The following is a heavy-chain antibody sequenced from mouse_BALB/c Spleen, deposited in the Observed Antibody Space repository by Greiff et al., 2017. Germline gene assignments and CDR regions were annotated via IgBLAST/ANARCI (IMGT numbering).Heavy chain of an antibody. CDR1: GYSITSDYA. J-gene: IGHJ4*01. Sequence: EVQLQQSGPGLVKPSQSLSLTCTVTGYSITSDYAWNWIRQFPGNKLEWMGYLSYSGSTSYNPSLKSRISITRDTSKNQFFLQLNSVTTEDTATYYCARYEDDGYAMDYWGQGTSVTVSS. D-gene: IGHD2-12*01. CDR2: LSYSGST. CDR3: ARYEDDGYAMDY. V-gene: IGHV3-2*02.